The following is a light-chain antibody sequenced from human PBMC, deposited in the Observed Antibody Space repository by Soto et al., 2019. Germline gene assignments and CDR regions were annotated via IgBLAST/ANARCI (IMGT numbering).Light chain of an antibody. CDR1: SSNIGSNY. V-gene: IGLV1-47*01. Sequence: QSVLSQAPSASGTPGQGVTISCSGSSSNIGSNYVYWYQQLPETAPKLLIYRTHQRPSGVPDRFSASKSYTSAALVISGLRSEDEAAYYCATWDDSLRGPVLFGGGTKLTVL. J-gene: IGLJ2*01. CDR3: ATWDDSLRGPVL. CDR2: RTH.